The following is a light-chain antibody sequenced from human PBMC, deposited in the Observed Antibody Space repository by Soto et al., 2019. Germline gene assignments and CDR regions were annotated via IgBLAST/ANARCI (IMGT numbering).Light chain of an antibody. Sequence: DIEMPQTPASLSASVGDRVTISCRTSQTINNHLNLYQQRPGKAPKLLNYSSSSLMSGVPPRFSGSGSGTDFTLTISSRQPEDFATYFCQQTYIAPITFGQGTRLDIK. J-gene: IGKJ5*01. V-gene: IGKV1-39*01. CDR3: QQTYIAPIT. CDR1: QTINNH. CDR2: SSS.